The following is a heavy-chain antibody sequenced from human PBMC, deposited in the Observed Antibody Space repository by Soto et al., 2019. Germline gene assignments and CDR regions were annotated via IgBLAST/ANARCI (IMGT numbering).Heavy chain of an antibody. CDR3: AKDGGWSLAVAGLFDY. J-gene: IGHJ4*01. Sequence: GGSLRLSCAASGFTFSSYGMHWVRQAPGKGLEWVAVISYDGSNKYYADSVKGRFTISRDNAKNTLYLQMKSLRVEDTALYYCAKDGGWSLAVAGLFDYWGPGTQVTVSS. D-gene: IGHD6-19*01. V-gene: IGHV3-30*18. CDR2: ISYDGSNK. CDR1: GFTFSSYG.